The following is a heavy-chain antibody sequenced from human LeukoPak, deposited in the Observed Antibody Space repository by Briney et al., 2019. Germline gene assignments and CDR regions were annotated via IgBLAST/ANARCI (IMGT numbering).Heavy chain of an antibody. CDR3: ARDGYYDGSGYPHDAFDI. Sequence: PSETLSLTCTVSGGSISSYYWSWIRQPPGKGLEWIGYIYYSGSTNYNPSLKSRVTISVDTSKNQFSLKLSSVTAADTAVYYCARDGYYDGSGYPHDAFDIWGQGTMVTVSS. CDR1: GGSISSYY. J-gene: IGHJ3*02. V-gene: IGHV4-59*01. D-gene: IGHD3-22*01. CDR2: IYYSGST.